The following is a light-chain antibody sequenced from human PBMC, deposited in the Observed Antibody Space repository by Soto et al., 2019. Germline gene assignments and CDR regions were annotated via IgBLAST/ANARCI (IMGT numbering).Light chain of an antibody. J-gene: IGKJ4*01. CDR3: HQYDSSPLT. CDR1: QSVSSSY. V-gene: IGKV3-20*01. Sequence: EIGLTQSPGTLSLSPGERATLSCRASQSVSSSYLAWYQQKPCQAPRLLIYGASSRATGIPDRFSGSGSGTDFTLTISRLELEDFAVYYCHQYDSSPLTFGGGTKVEIK. CDR2: GAS.